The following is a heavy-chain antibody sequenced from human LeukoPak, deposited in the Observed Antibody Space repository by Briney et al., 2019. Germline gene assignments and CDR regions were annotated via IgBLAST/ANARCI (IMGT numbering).Heavy chain of an antibody. CDR2: IRNDGSNK. V-gene: IGHV3-30*02. J-gene: IGHJ6*03. Sequence: GGSLRLSCAASGFTFSSYGMHWVRQAPGKGLEWVAFIRNDGSNKYYADSVKGRFTISRDNSKNTLYLQMNSLRAEDTAVYYCAKDVGSSGNYYYMDVWGKGTTVTVSS. CDR1: GFTFSSYG. CDR3: AKDVGSSGNYYYMDV. D-gene: IGHD3-10*01.